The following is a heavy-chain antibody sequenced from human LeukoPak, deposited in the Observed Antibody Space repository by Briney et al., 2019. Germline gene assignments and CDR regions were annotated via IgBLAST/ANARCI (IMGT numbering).Heavy chain of an antibody. CDR3: VGGYGWLPDY. D-gene: IGHD6-19*01. CDR2: IKQDGSEK. CDR1: GITLSELW. V-gene: IGHV3-7*04. J-gene: IGHJ4*02. Sequence: GGSLRLSCAGYGITLSELWMNWVRQVPGKGLEWVANIKQDGSEKKYVDSVKDRFTISRDNAKNSVYLQMNSLRVDDTAVYYCVGGYGWLPDYWGQGALVTVSS.